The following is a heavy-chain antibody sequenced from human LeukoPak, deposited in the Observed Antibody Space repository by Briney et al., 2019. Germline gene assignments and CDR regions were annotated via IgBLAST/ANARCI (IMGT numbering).Heavy chain of an antibody. J-gene: IGHJ5*02. CDR2: IYDSGST. V-gene: IGHV4-39*01. D-gene: IGHD3-10*01. Sequence: PGGSLRLSCAVSGSGFPFTNAWMSWVRQAPGKGLEWIGSIYDSGSTYYNPSLKSRVTISVDTSKNQFSLKLNSVTAADTAVYYCARHYGPWGQGTLVTVSS. CDR3: ARHYGP. CDR1: GSGFPFTNAW.